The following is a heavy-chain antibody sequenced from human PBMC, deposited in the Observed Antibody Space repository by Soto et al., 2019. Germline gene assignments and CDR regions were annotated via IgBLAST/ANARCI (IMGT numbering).Heavy chain of an antibody. J-gene: IGHJ4*02. Sequence: GGSLRLSCILSGFTFNSYTMNWVRQAPGKGLEWVSSISSSSTYIYYADSVKGRFTISRDNTNNSLYLQMNSLTTDDTGLYYCASAVTMGWSPQGYWGQGTPVTVSS. CDR1: GFTFNSYT. CDR3: ASAVTMGWSPQGY. CDR2: ISSSSTYI. D-gene: IGHD4-17*01. V-gene: IGHV3-21*06.